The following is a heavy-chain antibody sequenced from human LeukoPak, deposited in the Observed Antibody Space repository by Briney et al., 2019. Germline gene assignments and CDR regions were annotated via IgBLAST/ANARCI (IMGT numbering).Heavy chain of an antibody. V-gene: IGHV1-2*02. CDR1: GYTFTGYY. CDR2: INPNSGGT. D-gene: IGHD4-23*01. CDR3: ARGYLVGLYGGNSEFGY. J-gene: IGHJ4*02. Sequence: ASVKVSCKASGYTFTGYYMHWVRQAPGQRLEWMGWINPNSGGTNYAQKFQGRVTMTRDTSISTAYMELSRLRSDDTAVYYCARGYLVGLYGGNSEFGYWGQGTLVTVSS.